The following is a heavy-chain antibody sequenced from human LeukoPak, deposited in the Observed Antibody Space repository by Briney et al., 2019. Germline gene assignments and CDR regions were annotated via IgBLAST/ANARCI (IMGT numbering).Heavy chain of an antibody. Sequence: GGSLRLSCAASGFTFSNYWMNWVRQAPGRGLEWVANIKQDGSEKYYVDSVKGRFTISRDNAKNSLYLQMNSLRADDTAVYYCARQWDCWGQGTLVTVSS. D-gene: IGHD2-8*01. CDR3: ARQWDC. J-gene: IGHJ4*02. CDR2: IKQDGSEK. CDR1: GFTFSNYW. V-gene: IGHV3-7*01.